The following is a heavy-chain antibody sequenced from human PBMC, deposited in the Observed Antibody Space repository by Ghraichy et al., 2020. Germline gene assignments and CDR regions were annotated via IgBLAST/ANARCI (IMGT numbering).Heavy chain of an antibody. CDR2: IYYSGST. CDR1: GGSISSYY. Sequence: SETLSLTCTVSGGSISSYYWSWIRQPPGKGLEWIGYIYYSGSTNYNPSLKSRVTISVDTSKNQFSLKLSSVTAADTAVYYCARIPAYDSSGYSGFDYWGQGTLVTVSS. D-gene: IGHD3-22*01. CDR3: ARIPAYDSSGYSGFDY. J-gene: IGHJ4*02. V-gene: IGHV4-59*01.